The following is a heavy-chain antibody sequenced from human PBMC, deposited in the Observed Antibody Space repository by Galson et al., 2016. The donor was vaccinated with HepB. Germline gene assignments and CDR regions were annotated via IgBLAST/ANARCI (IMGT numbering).Heavy chain of an antibody. V-gene: IGHV3-64D*06. CDR3: VKDLAGTYSFDY. D-gene: IGHD1-26*01. CDR2: INDNGRYL. J-gene: IGHJ4*02. Sequence: MSWVRQAPGKGLEYVSGINDNGRYLHYADSMKGRFTISRDDSKNTVYLQMTSLRPEDTAVFHCVKDLAGTYSFDYWAQGTLVTVSS.